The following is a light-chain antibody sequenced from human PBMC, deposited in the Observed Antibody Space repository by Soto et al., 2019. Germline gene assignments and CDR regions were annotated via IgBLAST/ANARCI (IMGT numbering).Light chain of an antibody. CDR2: AAS. Sequence: DIHMTQSPSSLSASVGDRVTITCRASQSISSYVNWYQQKPGKAPRLLIYAASSLQSGVPSRFSVSGSGTDFTITISRLKPKDFATYYRKQRYRTPCTLGQGTNV. CDR3: KQRYRTPCT. V-gene: IGKV1-39*01. CDR1: QSISSY. J-gene: IGKJ1*01.